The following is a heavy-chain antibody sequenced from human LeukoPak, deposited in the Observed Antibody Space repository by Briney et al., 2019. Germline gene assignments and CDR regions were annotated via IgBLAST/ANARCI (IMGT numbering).Heavy chain of an antibody. V-gene: IGHV3-21*01. D-gene: IGHD4-23*01. CDR2: ISSSSSYI. Sequence: AGSLRLSCAASGFTFSSHSMNWVRHAPGNGLEWVSSISSSSSYIYYADSGKGRFTIASDNPNNYLYLTMHSLMTAATAASFCARARLPWGGYFGYWGQGTLVTVSS. CDR3: ARARLPWGGYFGY. CDR1: GFTFSSHS. J-gene: IGHJ4*02.